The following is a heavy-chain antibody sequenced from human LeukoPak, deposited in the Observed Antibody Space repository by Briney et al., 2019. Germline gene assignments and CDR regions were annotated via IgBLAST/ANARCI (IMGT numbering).Heavy chain of an antibody. J-gene: IGHJ4*02. Sequence: PGGSLRLSCAASGFTFSSYSMNWVRQAPGKGLEWVSSISSSSSYIYYADSVKGRFTISRDNAKNSLYLQMNSLRAEDTAVYYCARDRKLYDSSGYYYWGQGTLVTVSS. CDR3: ARDRKLYDSSGYYY. CDR2: ISSSSSYI. D-gene: IGHD3-22*01. V-gene: IGHV3-21*01. CDR1: GFTFSSYS.